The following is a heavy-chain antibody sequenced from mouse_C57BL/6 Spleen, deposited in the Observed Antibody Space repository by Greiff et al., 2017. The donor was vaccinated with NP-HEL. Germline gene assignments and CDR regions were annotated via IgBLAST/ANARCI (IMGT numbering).Heavy chain of an antibody. J-gene: IGHJ1*03. CDR1: GYTFTSYW. Sequence: QVQLQQPGAELVKPGASVQLSCKASGYTFTSYWMHWVKQRPGQGLEWIGMIHPNSGSTNYNEKFKSKATLTVDKSSSTAYMQLSSLTSEDSAVYYCARRYYSNYGGYFDVWGTGTTVTVSS. CDR2: IHPNSGST. V-gene: IGHV1-64*01. CDR3: ARRYYSNYGGYFDV. D-gene: IGHD2-5*01.